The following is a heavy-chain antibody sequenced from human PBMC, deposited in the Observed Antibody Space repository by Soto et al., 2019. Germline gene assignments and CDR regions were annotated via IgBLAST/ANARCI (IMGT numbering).Heavy chain of an antibody. Sequence: PGGSLRLSCAASGFTFSSYTMNWVGQAPGKGREWVSSISSSGDYTYYADSMKGRVTISRDNAKNSLYLRVTSLRAEDTAFYYCARETGYTTTWTNWFDPWGQGTLVTVSS. J-gene: IGHJ5*02. CDR3: ARETGYTTTWTNWFDP. CDR1: GFTFSSYT. D-gene: IGHD6-13*01. V-gene: IGHV3-21*01. CDR2: ISSSGDYT.